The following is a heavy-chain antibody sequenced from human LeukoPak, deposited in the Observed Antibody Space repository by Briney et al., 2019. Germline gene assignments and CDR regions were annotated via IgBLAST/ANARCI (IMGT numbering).Heavy chain of an antibody. CDR3: AKDTKFWRIVVVPAASDY. D-gene: IGHD2-2*01. V-gene: IGHV3-23*01. CDR2: ISGSGGST. CDR1: GFTFSSYA. Sequence: GGSLRLSCAASGFTFSSYAMSWVRQAPGKGLEWVSAISGSGGSTYYADSVKGRFTISRDNSNNTLYLQMNSLRAEDTAVYYCAKDTKFWRIVVVPAASDYWGQGTLVTVSS. J-gene: IGHJ4*02.